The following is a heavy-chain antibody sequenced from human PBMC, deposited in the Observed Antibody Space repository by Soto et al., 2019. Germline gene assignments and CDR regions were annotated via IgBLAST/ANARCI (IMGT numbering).Heavy chain of an antibody. V-gene: IGHV4-39*01. CDR3: ARQGYYYGSGSYYNIAFDI. CDR1: GGSISSSSYY. Sequence: SETLSLTCTVSGGSISSSSYYWGWIRQPPGKGLEWIGSIYYSGSTYYNPSLKSRVTISVDTSKNQFSLKLSSVTAADTAVYYCARQGYYYGSGSYYNIAFDICGQGTMVTVSS. CDR2: IYYSGST. J-gene: IGHJ3*02. D-gene: IGHD3-10*01.